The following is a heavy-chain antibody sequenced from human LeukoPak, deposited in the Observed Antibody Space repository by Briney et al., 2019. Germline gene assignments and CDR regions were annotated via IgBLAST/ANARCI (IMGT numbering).Heavy chain of an antibody. V-gene: IGHV3-49*04. CDR1: GFIFRDYG. CDR3: TGSFGELSFFDY. J-gene: IGHJ4*02. D-gene: IGHD3-10*01. Sequence: GGSLRLSCTASGFIFRDYGLSWVRQTPGKGLEWVGFIRSKAYGGTTEYAASVKGRFTISRDDSKSIAYLQMNSLKTEDTAVYYCTGSFGELSFFDYWGQGTLVTVSS. CDR2: IRSKAYGGTT.